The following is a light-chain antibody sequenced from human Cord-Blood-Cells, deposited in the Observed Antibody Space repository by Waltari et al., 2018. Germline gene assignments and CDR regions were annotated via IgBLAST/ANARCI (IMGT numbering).Light chain of an antibody. V-gene: IGKV3-11*01. J-gene: IGKJ4*01. CDR2: DAS. Sequence: EIVLTQSPATLSLSPGERATLSCRASQRVSSYLAWYQQKPGQAPRLLIYDASNRATGIPARFSGSGSGTDCTLTISSLEPEDFAVYYCQQRSNWPPVTFGGGTKVEIK. CDR3: QQRSNWPPVT. CDR1: QRVSSY.